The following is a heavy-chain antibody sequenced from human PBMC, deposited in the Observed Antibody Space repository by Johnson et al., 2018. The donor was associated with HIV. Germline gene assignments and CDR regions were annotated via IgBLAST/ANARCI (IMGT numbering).Heavy chain of an antibody. V-gene: IGHV3-7*01. Sequence: VQLVESGGGLVQPGGSLRLSCAASGLTFSSYWMSGVRQAPGKGLEWVANIKKDGSEKYYVDSVKGRFTISRDNAKNSMYLQMDSLRLEDTCVYYCAKAYCPGCDAFDIWGQGTMVTVSS. D-gene: IGHD2-21*01. CDR3: AKAYCPGCDAFDI. J-gene: IGHJ3*02. CDR2: IKKDGSEK. CDR1: GLTFSSYW.